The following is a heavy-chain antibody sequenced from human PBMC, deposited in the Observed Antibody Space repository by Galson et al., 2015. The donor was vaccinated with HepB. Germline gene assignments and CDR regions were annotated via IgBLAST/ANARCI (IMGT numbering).Heavy chain of an antibody. V-gene: IGHV4-30-2*01. J-gene: IGHJ5*02. Sequence: TLSLTCAVSGGSISSGDYSWSWIRQPPGKGPEWIGYIYQSGSTYYTPSLKSRVTISLDRSKNQFSLKLSSVTAADTAVYYCARGQYTFGPWGRGTLVTVSS. CDR1: GGSISSGDYS. CDR3: ARGQYTFGP. CDR2: IYQSGST. D-gene: IGHD5-18*01.